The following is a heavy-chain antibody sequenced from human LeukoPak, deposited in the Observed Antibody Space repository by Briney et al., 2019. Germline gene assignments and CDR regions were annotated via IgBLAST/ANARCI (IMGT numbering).Heavy chain of an antibody. D-gene: IGHD6-13*01. J-gene: IGHJ4*02. CDR2: IYYSGST. CDR1: GGSISSGGYY. V-gene: IGHV4-31*03. CDR3: ARDHDSSSWYYFDY. Sequence: PSETLSLTCTVSGGSISSGGYYWSWIRQHPGKGLEWIGYIYYSGSTYYNPSLKSRVTISVDTSKNQFSLKLSSVTAADTAAYYCARDHDSSSWYYFDYWGQGTLVTVSS.